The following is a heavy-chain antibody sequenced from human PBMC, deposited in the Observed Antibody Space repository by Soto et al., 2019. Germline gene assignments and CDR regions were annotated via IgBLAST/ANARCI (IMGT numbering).Heavy chain of an antibody. CDR3: SRGRGTAVATPYS. Sequence: QVQLVESGGGVVQPGRSLRLSCVASGFTFSNYAMYWVRQAPGKGLEWVAVIWYDGTNKNYADSVKGRFTISRDNSKNTLYLQMNSLRVEDTAVYYCSRGRGTAVATPYSWCQGVQVTVSS. V-gene: IGHV3-33*01. J-gene: IGHJ4*02. CDR1: GFTFSNYA. D-gene: IGHD4-17*01. CDR2: IWYDGTNK.